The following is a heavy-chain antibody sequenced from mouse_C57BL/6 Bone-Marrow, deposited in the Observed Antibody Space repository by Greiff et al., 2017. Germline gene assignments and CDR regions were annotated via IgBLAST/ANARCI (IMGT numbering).Heavy chain of an antibody. CDR3: ARGGFYYDYD. D-gene: IGHD2-4*01. J-gene: IGHJ2*01. Sequence: VQLQESGAELARPGASVKLSCKASGYTFTSYGISWVKQRTGQGLEWIGEIYPRSGNTYYNEKFKGKATLTADKSSSTAYMALRSLTSEDSAVYFCARGGFYYDYDWGQGTTLTVSS. CDR2: IYPRSGNT. CDR1: GYTFTSYG. V-gene: IGHV1-81*01.